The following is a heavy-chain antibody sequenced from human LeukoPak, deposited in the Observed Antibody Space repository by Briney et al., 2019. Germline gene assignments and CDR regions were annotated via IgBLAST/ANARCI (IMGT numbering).Heavy chain of an antibody. Sequence: SETLSLTCNVSGGSISSYYWSWIRQPPGKGLEWIGYIYYSGSTNYNPSLKSRVTISVDTSKNQFSLKLSSVTAADTAIYYCARADGYYYGMDVWGQGTTVTVSS. J-gene: IGHJ6*02. D-gene: IGHD5-24*01. CDR2: IYYSGST. CDR1: GGSISSYY. V-gene: IGHV4-59*01. CDR3: ARADGYYYGMDV.